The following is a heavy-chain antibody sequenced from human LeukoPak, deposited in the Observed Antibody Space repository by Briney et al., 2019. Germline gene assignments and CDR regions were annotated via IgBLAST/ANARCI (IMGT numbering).Heavy chain of an antibody. V-gene: IGHV3-23*01. J-gene: IGHJ4*02. Sequence: SGGSLRLSCAASGFTFSSYAMSWVRQAPGKGLEWVSAISGSGGSTYYADSVKGRFTISRDNSKNTLYLQMNSLRAEDTAVYYCAKERQGVVITYIHDYWGQGTLVTVSS. D-gene: IGHD3-22*01. CDR1: GFTFSSYA. CDR2: ISGSGGST. CDR3: AKERQGVVITYIHDY.